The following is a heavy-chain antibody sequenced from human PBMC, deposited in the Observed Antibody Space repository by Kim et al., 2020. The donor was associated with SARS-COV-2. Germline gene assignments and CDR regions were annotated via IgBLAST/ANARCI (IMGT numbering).Heavy chain of an antibody. CDR1: GFTFSSYA. Sequence: GGSLRLSCAASGFTFSSYAMSWVRQAPGKGLEWVSAISGSGGSTYYADSVKGRFTISRDNSKNTLYLQMNSLRAEDTAVYYCAKDHKPYYDFWSGYSSYYYGMDVWGQGTTVTVSS. V-gene: IGHV3-23*01. CDR3: AKDHKPYYDFWSGYSSYYYGMDV. J-gene: IGHJ6*02. D-gene: IGHD3-3*01. CDR2: ISGSGGST.